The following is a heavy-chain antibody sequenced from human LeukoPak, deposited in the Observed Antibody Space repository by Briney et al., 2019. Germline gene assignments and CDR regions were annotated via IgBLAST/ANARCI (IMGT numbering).Heavy chain of an antibody. CDR1: GGSFSGYY. CDR2: INHSGST. Sequence: PSETLSLTCAVYGGSFSGYYWSWIRQPPGKGLEWIGEINHSGSTNCNPSLKSRVTISVDTSKNQFSLKLSSVTAADTAVYYCARTAQWLVSYNWFDPWGQGTLVTVSS. J-gene: IGHJ5*02. V-gene: IGHV4-34*01. CDR3: ARTAQWLVSYNWFDP. D-gene: IGHD6-19*01.